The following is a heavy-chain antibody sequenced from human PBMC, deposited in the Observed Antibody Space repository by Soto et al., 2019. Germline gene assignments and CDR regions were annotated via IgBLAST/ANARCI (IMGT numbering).Heavy chain of an antibody. CDR1: GFSLSPYW. CDR2: LSSDGFGA. J-gene: IGHJ4*02. V-gene: IGHV3-74*03. CDR3: ARDLGGPDY. D-gene: IGHD3-16*01. Sequence: DLEESGGGLVQPGGSLRLSCAASGFSLSPYWMHWVRQVPGRGLEWVARLSSDGFGAAYADSVKGRFFISRDIARNTLSLQMNSLSADDTAVYYCARDLGGPDYWGRGTSVTVSS.